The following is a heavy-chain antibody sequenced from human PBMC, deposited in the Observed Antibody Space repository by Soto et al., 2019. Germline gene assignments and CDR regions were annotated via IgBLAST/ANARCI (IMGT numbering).Heavy chain of an antibody. J-gene: IGHJ6*02. CDR2: IIPIFGTA. CDR1: GGTFSSYA. Sequence: ASVKVSCKASGGTFSSYAISWVRQAPVQGLEWMGGIIPIFGTANYAQKFQGRVTITADESTSTAYMELSSLRSEDTAVYYCARRSAMTTNGMDVWGQGTTVTVSS. D-gene: IGHD4-17*01. CDR3: ARRSAMTTNGMDV. V-gene: IGHV1-69*01.